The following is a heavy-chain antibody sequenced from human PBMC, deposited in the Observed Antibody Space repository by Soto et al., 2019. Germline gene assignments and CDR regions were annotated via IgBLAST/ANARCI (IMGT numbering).Heavy chain of an antibody. J-gene: IGHJ5*02. CDR3: ARPAGYSGYDWRLDP. CDR1: GYSFTSYW. CDR2: IYPGDSDT. D-gene: IGHD5-12*01. Sequence: GESLKISCKGSGYSFTSYWIGWVRQMPGKGLEWMGFIYPGDSDTRYSPSLQGQVTISADKSISTAYLQWSSQKASDTAMYYCARPAGYSGYDWRLDPWGQGTLVTVSS. V-gene: IGHV5-51*01.